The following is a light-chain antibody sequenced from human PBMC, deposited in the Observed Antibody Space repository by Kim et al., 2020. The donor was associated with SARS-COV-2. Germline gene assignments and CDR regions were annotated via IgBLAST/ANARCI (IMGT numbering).Light chain of an antibody. CDR3: NSRGSNDNVL. CDR1: RRRSYY. V-gene: IGLV3-19*01. Sequence: GKTDRIKGKGDRRRSYYETGEKKKPGQAPIVVNYGKNKRPSGSADRFSGSSSGETASLTITGTKAGDEADYYCNSRGSNDNVLFGGGTQLTVL. CDR2: GKN. J-gene: IGLJ2*01.